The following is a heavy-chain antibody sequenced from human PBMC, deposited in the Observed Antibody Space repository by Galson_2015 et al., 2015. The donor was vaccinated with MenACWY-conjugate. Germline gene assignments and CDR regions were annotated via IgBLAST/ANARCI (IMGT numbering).Heavy chain of an antibody. D-gene: IGHD3-22*01. CDR3: AREGSDYYDSSGYYYAFDI. J-gene: IGHJ3*02. CDR2: IYSGGST. Sequence: SLRLSCAASGFTVSSNYMSWVRQAPGKGLEWVSVIYSGGSTYYADSVKGRFTISRDNSKNTLSLQMNSLRAEDTAVYYCAREGSDYYDSSGYYYAFDIWGQGTMVTVSS. V-gene: IGHV3-53*01. CDR1: GFTVSSNY.